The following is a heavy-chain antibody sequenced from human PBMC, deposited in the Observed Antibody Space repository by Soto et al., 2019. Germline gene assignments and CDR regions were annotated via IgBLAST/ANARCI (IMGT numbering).Heavy chain of an antibody. CDR2: IYWDDDK. CDR3: AHRQTFGGSGTYFWGFDY. CDR1: GFSLSTTEVG. J-gene: IGHJ4*02. Sequence: QISLKESGPTLVKPTQTLTLTCTFSGFSLSTTEVGVGWIRQPPGKALEWLALIYWDDDKSYSPSLKSRLAITKDTPKHQVVLTLTIMDPVDTATYYCAHRQTFGGSGTYFWGFDYWGQGTLVTVSS. V-gene: IGHV2-5*02. D-gene: IGHD1-26*01.